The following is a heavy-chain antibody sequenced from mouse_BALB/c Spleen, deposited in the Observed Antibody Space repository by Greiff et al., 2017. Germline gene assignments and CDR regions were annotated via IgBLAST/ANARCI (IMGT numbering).Heavy chain of an antibody. CDR3: ARGGWLLAY. V-gene: IGHV1S81*02. CDR2: INPSNGRT. J-gene: IGHJ3*01. Sequence: VKLQQSGAELVKPGASVKLSCKASGYTFTSYWMHWVKQRPGQGLEWIGEINPSNGRTNYNEKFKSKATLTVDKSSSTAYMQLSSLTSEDSAVYYCARGGWLLAYWGQGTLVTVSA. CDR1: GYTFTSYW. D-gene: IGHD2-3*01.